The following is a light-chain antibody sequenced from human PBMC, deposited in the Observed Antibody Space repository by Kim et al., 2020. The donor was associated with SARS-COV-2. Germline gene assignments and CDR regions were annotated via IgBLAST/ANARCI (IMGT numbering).Light chain of an antibody. CDR2: DTS. Sequence: SPGERATLSCRASQSVRGFLAWYQQKPGQAPGLLIFDTSKRATDVPARFSGSGSGTDFTLTITSLEPEDFAVYYCQQRNNWPRVTFGQGTKVDIK. V-gene: IGKV3-11*01. J-gene: IGKJ1*01. CDR1: QSVRGF. CDR3: QQRNNWPRVT.